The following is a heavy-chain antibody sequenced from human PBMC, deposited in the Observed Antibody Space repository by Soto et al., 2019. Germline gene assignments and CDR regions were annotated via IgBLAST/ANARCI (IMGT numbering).Heavy chain of an antibody. CDR2: ISAYNGNT. V-gene: IGHV1-18*04. D-gene: IGHD3-3*01. J-gene: IGHJ6*02. CDR1: GYTFTSYG. CDR3: ARLRFLEWLETYYYYAMDV. Sequence: GASVKVSCKASGYTFTSYGISWVRQAPGQGLEWMGWISAYNGNTNYAQKLQGRVTMTTDTSTSTAYMELSSLRSEDTAVYYCARLRFLEWLETYYYYAMDVWGQGTTVTVSS.